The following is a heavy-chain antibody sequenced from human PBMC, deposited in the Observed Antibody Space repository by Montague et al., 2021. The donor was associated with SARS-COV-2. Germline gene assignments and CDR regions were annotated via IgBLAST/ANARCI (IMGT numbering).Heavy chain of an antibody. J-gene: IGHJ3*02. V-gene: IGHV4-39*01. CDR1: GGSISSSSYY. CDR3: ASPTYYYESSGSDAFAI. CDR2: IYYSGST. Sequence: SETLSLTCTVSGGSISSSSYYWGWIRQPPGKGLEWSGSIYYSGSTYYNPSLKSRVTISVDTSKNQFSRKLSSVAAADTAVYYSASPTYYYESSGSDAFAIWGQGTMVTVSS. D-gene: IGHD3-22*01.